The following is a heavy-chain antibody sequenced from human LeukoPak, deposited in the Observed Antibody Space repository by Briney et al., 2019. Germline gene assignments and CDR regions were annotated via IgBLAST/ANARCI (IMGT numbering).Heavy chain of an antibody. CDR3: ASVRVRSFDY. D-gene: IGHD3-10*01. CDR1: GFIFSSYS. V-gene: IGHV4-34*01. CDR2: INHSGST. J-gene: IGHJ4*02. Sequence: GSLRLSCAASGFIFSSYSMSWVRQPPGKGLEWIGEINHSGSTNCNPSLKSRVTISVDTSKNQFSLKLSSVTAADTAVYYCASVRVRSFDYWGQGTLVTVSS.